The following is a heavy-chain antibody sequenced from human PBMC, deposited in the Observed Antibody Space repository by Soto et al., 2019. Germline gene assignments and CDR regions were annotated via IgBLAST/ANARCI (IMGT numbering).Heavy chain of an antibody. CDR2: IGGSGGYK. CDR3: AKDAAMVSSTFNYFDY. Sequence: GGSLRLSCAASGFFFSSYAMSRVRQAPGKGLEWVSGIGGSGGYKSYADSVKGRFTISRDNSKNTLYLQMESLGAEDTAVYYCAKDAAMVSSTFNYFDYWGQGTLVTVSS. D-gene: IGHD6-13*01. V-gene: IGHV3-23*01. J-gene: IGHJ4*02. CDR1: GFFFSSYA.